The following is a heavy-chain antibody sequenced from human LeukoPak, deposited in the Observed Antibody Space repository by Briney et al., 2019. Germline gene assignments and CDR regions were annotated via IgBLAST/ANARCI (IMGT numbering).Heavy chain of an antibody. CDR3: ARVEYSSHIDY. Sequence: SETLSLTCTVSGGSISSYYWSWIRQPPGKGLEWIGYIYYSGSANYNPSLKSRVTISVDTSKNQFSLKLSSVTAADTAVYYCARVEYSSHIDYWGQGTLVTVSS. CDR2: IYYSGSA. CDR1: GGSISSYY. V-gene: IGHV4-59*01. J-gene: IGHJ4*02. D-gene: IGHD6-6*01.